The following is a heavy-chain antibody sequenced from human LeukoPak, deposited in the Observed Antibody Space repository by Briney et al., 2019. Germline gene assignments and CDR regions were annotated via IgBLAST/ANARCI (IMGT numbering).Heavy chain of an antibody. CDR1: GGSISSYY. D-gene: IGHD2-2*02. V-gene: IGHV4-4*07. Sequence: SETLSLTCTVSGGSISSYYWSWIRQPAGKGLEWIGRIYTSGSTHYNPSLKSRVTMSVDTSKNQFSLKLSSVTAADTAVYYCARDGCSSTSCYTDYYYYGMDVWGQGTTVTVSS. J-gene: IGHJ6*02. CDR2: IYTSGST. CDR3: ARDGCSSTSCYTDYYYYGMDV.